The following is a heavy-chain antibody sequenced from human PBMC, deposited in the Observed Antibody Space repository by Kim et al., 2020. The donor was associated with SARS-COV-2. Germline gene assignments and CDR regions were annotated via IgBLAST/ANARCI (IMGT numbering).Heavy chain of an antibody. CDR1: GYTFTSYG. D-gene: IGHD2-2*01. Sequence: ASVKVSCKASGYTFTSYGISWVRQAPGQGLEWMGWISAYNGNTNYAQKLQGRVTMTTDTSTSTAYMELRSLRSDDTAVYYCAREGVVVPAARFNYYYYGMDVWGQGTTVTVSS. V-gene: IGHV1-18*04. CDR3: AREGVVVPAARFNYYYYGMDV. CDR2: ISAYNGNT. J-gene: IGHJ6*02.